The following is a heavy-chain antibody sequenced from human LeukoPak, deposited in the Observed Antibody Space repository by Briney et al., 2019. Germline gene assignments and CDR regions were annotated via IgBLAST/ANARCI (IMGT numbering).Heavy chain of an antibody. CDR1: GFTFSNYP. CDR3: AREVQPVQWLVPDHAFDI. J-gene: IGHJ3*02. Sequence: GGSLRLSCAASGFTFSNYPIDWVRQAPGKGLEWVAVISYDGNNKYYADSVKGRSTISRDNPKNTLYLQMNSLRTEDTAVYYCAREVQPVQWLVPDHAFDIWGQETMVTVSS. CDR2: ISYDGNNK. D-gene: IGHD6-19*01. V-gene: IGHV3-30-3*01.